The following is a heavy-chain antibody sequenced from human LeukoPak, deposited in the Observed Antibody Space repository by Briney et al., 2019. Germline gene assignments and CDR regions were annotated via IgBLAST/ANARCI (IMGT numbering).Heavy chain of an antibody. Sequence: AETLSLTCTVSGVSISSSSYYWGRIRQPPGKGLEWIGSIYDSGSTYYNPSLKSRVTISVDTSKNPFTLQLRSVTAADTDVYYCARFLLAVAGRPLSSFDYWGQGTLVTVSS. J-gene: IGHJ4*02. CDR1: GVSISSSSYY. CDR2: IYDSGST. CDR3: ARFLLAVAGRPLSSFDY. V-gene: IGHV4-39*01. D-gene: IGHD6-19*01.